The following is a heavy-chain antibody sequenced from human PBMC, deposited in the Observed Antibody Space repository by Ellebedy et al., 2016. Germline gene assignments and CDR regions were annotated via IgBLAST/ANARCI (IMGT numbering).Heavy chain of an antibody. CDR1: GFSFSRYK. V-gene: IGHV3-7*01. D-gene: IGHD2-21*01. CDR3: ARGGIDFDY. J-gene: IGHJ4*02. Sequence: GGSLRLSXAAFGFSFSRYKMTWVRQAPGKGLEWVANIKPGGSEKYYLDSVEGRFTISRDDAKSAVYLQMTDLRADDTGFYYCARGGIDFDYWGQGALVTVSS. CDR2: IKPGGSEK.